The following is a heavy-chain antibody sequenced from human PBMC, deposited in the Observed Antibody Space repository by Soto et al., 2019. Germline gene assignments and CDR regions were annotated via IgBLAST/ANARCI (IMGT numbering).Heavy chain of an antibody. J-gene: IGHJ4*02. D-gene: IGHD6-13*01. Sequence: SETLSLTCAVSGYSISSGYYWGWIRQPPGKGLEWLGTTYYGASSYYNPSLRSRITILLDASTNQLSLKLSSVTAADTAVYFCVRVAGSASWYGTDSWGQGILVTVSS. V-gene: IGHV4-38-2*01. CDR2: TYYGASS. CDR3: VRVAGSASWYGTDS. CDR1: GYSISSGYY.